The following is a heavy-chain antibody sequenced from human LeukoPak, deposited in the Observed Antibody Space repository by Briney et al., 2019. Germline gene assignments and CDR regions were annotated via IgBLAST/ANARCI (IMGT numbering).Heavy chain of an antibody. CDR1: GFTFSSYA. J-gene: IGHJ4*02. V-gene: IGHV3-30-3*01. CDR3: ARDPQTSCLDY. D-gene: IGHD2-2*01. CDR2: ISYDGSNK. Sequence: PGGSLRLSCAASGFTFSSYAMHWVRQAPGKGLEWVAVISYDGSNKYYADSVKGRFTISRDNSKNTLYLQMNSLRAEDTAVYYCARDPQTSCLDYWGQGTLVTVPS.